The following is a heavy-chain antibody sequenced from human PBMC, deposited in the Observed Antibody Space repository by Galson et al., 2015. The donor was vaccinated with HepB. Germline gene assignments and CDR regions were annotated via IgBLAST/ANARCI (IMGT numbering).Heavy chain of an antibody. Sequence: SLRLSCAASGFAFDSHAMSWVRQAPGRGLEWISGISGNGDSTFYADSVKGRFTVSRDNSNNMLYLQMNSLRAEDAGLYFCAKGYGLFDSWGQGIQVTVSS. CDR3: AKGYGLFDS. CDR2: ISGNGDST. CDR1: GFAFDSHA. J-gene: IGHJ5*01. D-gene: IGHD5-18*01. V-gene: IGHV3-23*01.